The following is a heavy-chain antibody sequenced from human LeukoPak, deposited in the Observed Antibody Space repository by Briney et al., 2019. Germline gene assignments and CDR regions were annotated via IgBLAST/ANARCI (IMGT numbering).Heavy chain of an antibody. CDR2: INPNGGGT. CDR3: ARNGGSYDILTGYYMGNWFDP. Sequence: ASVKVPCKASGYTFTGYYMHWVRQAPGQGLEWMGWINPNGGGTNYAQKFQGRVTMTRDTSISTAYMELSRLRSDDTAVYYCARNGGSYDILTGYYMGNWFDPWGQGTLVTVSS. CDR1: GYTFTGYY. J-gene: IGHJ5*02. D-gene: IGHD3-9*01. V-gene: IGHV1-2*02.